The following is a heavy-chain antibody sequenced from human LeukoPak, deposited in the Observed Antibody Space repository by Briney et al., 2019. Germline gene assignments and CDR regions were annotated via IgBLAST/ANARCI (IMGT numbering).Heavy chain of an antibody. CDR1: GGSFSGYY. V-gene: IGHV4-34*01. D-gene: IGHD3-3*02. CDR3: ATTHFWFDP. CDR2: INHSGST. J-gene: IGHJ5*02. Sequence: SETLSLTCAVYGGSFSGYYWSWIRQPPGKGLEWIGEINHSGSTNYNPSLKSRVTISVDTSKNQFSLKLSSVTAADTAVYYCATTHFWFDPWGQGTLVTVSS.